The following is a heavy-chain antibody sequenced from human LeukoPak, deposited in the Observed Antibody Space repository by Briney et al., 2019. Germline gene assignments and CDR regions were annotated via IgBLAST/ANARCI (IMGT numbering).Heavy chain of an antibody. CDR3: ARVIEYYDFWSGQYNWFDP. CDR1: GGSISSHY. Sequence: SETLSLTCTVSGGSISSHYWSWIRQPPGKGLEWIGYIYYSGSTNYNPSLKSRVTISVDTSKNQFSLKLSSVTAADTAVYYCARVIEYYDFWSGQYNWFDPWGQGTLVTVSS. CDR2: IYYSGST. J-gene: IGHJ5*02. V-gene: IGHV4-59*11. D-gene: IGHD3-3*01.